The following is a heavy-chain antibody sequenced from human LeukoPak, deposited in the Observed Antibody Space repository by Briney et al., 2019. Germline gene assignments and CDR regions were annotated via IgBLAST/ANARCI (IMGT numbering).Heavy chain of an antibody. Sequence: GGSLRLSCAASGFNFSSYRMNWVRQAPGKGLEWVSYITSSSSYIYYADSVKGRFTISRDNAKNSLFLQMNSLRAEDTAIYYCARQTIIYGDYSDYWGQGTLVTVSS. CDR3: ARQTIIYGDYSDY. V-gene: IGHV3-21*05. CDR2: ITSSSSYI. J-gene: IGHJ4*02. CDR1: GFNFSSYR. D-gene: IGHD4/OR15-4a*01.